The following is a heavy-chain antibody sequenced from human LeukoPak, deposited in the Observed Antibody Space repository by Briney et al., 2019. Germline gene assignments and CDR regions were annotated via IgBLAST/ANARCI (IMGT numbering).Heavy chain of an antibody. D-gene: IGHD5-24*01. J-gene: IGHJ4*02. V-gene: IGHV4-34*01. CDR2: INHSGST. Sequence: PSETLSLTCAVYGGSFSGYYWSWIRQPPGKGLEWIGEINHSGSTNYNPSLKSRVTISVDTSKNQFSLKLSSVTAADTAVYYCAREGRDGSRYYFDYWGRGTLVTVSS. CDR3: AREGRDGSRYYFDY. CDR1: GGSFSGYY.